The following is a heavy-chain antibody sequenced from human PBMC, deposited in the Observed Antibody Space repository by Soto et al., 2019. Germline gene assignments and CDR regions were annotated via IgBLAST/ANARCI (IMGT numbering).Heavy chain of an antibody. V-gene: IGHV2-70*01. Sequence: GSGPTLVNPTHTLTLTCTFSGFSLSTSGMCVSWIRQPPGKALEWLALIDWDDDKYYSTSLKTRLTISKDTSKNQVVLTMTNMDPVDTATYYCARTREMASESNYYGMDVWGQGTTVTVSS. CDR3: ARTREMASESNYYGMDV. D-gene: IGHD5-12*01. CDR2: IDWDDDK. J-gene: IGHJ6*02. CDR1: GFSLSTSGMC.